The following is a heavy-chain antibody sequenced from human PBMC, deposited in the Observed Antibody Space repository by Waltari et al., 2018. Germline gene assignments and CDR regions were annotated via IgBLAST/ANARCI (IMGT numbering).Heavy chain of an antibody. V-gene: IGHV3-23*01. Sequence: EVQLLESGGGLVQPGGPLRLPCAAAGFTFSTYAMSWVRQAPGKGLGWGSAMTGSGGSTYYADSVKGRFTISRDNSKNTLYLQMNSLRAEDTAVYYCAKDIFGGGNYDFWSGYSSLSQYPFLFDYWGQGTLVTVSS. CDR1: GFTFSTYA. CDR3: AKDIFGGGNYDFWSGYSSLSQYPFLFDY. D-gene: IGHD3-3*01. J-gene: IGHJ4*02. CDR2: MTGSGGST.